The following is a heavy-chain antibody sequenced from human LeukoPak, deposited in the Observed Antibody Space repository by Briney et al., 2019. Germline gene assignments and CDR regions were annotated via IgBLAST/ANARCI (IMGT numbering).Heavy chain of an antibody. D-gene: IGHD4-17*01. CDR1: GFTFSSHG. J-gene: IGHJ4*02. Sequence: GGSLRLSCAASGFTFSSHGMHWVRQAPGKGLEWVANIKRDGSEKYYVDSVKGQFTISRDNAKNLLYLQMNSLRAEDTAVYYCVKTAYGDYGYFDYWGQGTLVTVSS. CDR3: VKTAYGDYGYFDY. V-gene: IGHV3-7*03. CDR2: IKRDGSEK.